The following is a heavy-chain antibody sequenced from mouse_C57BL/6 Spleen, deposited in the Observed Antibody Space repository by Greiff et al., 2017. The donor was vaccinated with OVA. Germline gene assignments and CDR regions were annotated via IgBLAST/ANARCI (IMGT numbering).Heavy chain of an antibody. CDR3: ARDWGLRQNWYFDV. V-gene: IGHV1-59*01. CDR2: IDPSDSYT. CDR1: GYTFTSYW. Sequence: QVQLQQPGAELVRPGTSVKLSCKASGYTFTSYWMHWVKQRPGQGLEWIGVIDPSDSYTNYNQKFKGKATLTVDTSSSTAYMQLSSLTSEDSAVYYCARDWGLRQNWYFDVWGTGTTVTVSS. D-gene: IGHD2-4*01. J-gene: IGHJ1*03.